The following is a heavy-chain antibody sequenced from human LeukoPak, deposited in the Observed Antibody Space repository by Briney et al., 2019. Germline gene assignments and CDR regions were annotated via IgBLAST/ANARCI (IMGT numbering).Heavy chain of an antibody. CDR1: GYTFTSYY. CDR3: ARDPEPHVVVVTATPLDVFDI. D-gene: IGHD2-21*02. Sequence: ASVKVSCKASGYTFTSYYMHWVRQAPGQGLEWMGINNPSGGATSYAQKFQGRVTMTRDTSTSTVYMELSSLRSEDTAVYYCARDPEPHVVVVTATPLDVFDIWGQGTMVTVSS. V-gene: IGHV1-46*01. J-gene: IGHJ3*02. CDR2: NNPSGGAT.